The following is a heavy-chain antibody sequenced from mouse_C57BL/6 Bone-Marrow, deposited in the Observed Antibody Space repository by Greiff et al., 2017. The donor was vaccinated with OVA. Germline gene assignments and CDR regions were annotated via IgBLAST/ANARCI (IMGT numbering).Heavy chain of an antibody. V-gene: IGHV5-4*01. Sequence: EVKLVESGGGLVKPGGSLKLSCAASGFTFSSYAMSWVRQTPEKRLEWVATISDGGSYTYYPDNVKGRFTISRDNAKNNLYLQMSHLKSEDTAMYYCARDMIRAYFDYWGQGTTLTVSS. J-gene: IGHJ2*01. CDR1: GFTFSSYA. D-gene: IGHD2-4*01. CDR3: ARDMIRAYFDY. CDR2: ISDGGSYT.